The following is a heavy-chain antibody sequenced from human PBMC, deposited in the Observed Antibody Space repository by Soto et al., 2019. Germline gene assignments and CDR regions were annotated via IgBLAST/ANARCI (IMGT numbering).Heavy chain of an antibody. Sequence: QVQLVQSGAEVKKPGSSVNVSCKASGGTFSSYAISWVRQAPGQGLEWMGGIIPIFGTGNYAQKFQGRVTITADESTSTAYMELSSLRSEDTAVYYCARHGSEPRYYYDGMDVWGQGTTATVSS. V-gene: IGHV1-69*12. CDR3: ARHGSEPRYYYDGMDV. CDR1: GGTFSSYA. CDR2: IIPIFGTG. D-gene: IGHD3-10*01. J-gene: IGHJ6*02.